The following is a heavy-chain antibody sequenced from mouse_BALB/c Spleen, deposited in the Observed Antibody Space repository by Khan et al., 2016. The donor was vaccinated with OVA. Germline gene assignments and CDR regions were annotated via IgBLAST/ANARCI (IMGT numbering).Heavy chain of an antibody. CDR1: GHTFSSNW. CDR2: ILPGSGNS. Sequence: QVQLQQSGAELMKPGASVKISCKATGHTFSSNWIEWVKQTPGHGLEWIGEILPGSGNSKYNEKFKVKATFTADTSSNTAYLQLNSLTSEASAVYYWERYSNPGFADWGQGTLVTVSA. J-gene: IGHJ3*01. CDR3: ERYSNPGFAD. V-gene: IGHV1-9*01. D-gene: IGHD2-5*01.